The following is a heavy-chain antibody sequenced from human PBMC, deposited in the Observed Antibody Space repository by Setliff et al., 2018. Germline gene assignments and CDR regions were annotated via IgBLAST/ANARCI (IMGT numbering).Heavy chain of an antibody. J-gene: IGHJ4*02. D-gene: IGHD1-7*01. CDR2: THSGDRNT. CDR3: AKPQVELRWGFES. CDR1: GFTFSTYA. V-gene: IGHV3-23*03. Sequence: PGGSLRLSCAASGFTFSTYAMSWVRQAPGKGLEWVSTTHSGDRNTFYTDSVKGRFTIFRDGSKNILYLQMTSLRAEDTAVYYCAKPQVELRWGFESWGQGTLVTVSS.